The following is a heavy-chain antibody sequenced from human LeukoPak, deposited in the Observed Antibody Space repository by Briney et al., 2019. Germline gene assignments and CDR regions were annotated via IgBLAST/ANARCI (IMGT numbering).Heavy chain of an antibody. J-gene: IGHJ4*02. Sequence: SETLSLTCTVSGGSISSYYWSWIRQPPGKGLEWIGYIYYSGSTNYNPSLKSRVTISVDTSKNQFSLKLSSVTAADTAVYYCARDHISGARGYSSSWYDYWGQGTLVTVSS. D-gene: IGHD6-13*01. CDR1: GGSISSYY. CDR2: IYYSGST. CDR3: ARDHISGARGYSSSWYDY. V-gene: IGHV4-59*12.